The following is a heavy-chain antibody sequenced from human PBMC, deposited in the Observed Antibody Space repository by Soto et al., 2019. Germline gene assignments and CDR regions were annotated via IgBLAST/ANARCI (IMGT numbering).Heavy chain of an antibody. V-gene: IGHV4-59*08. Sequence: PSETLSLTCTVPGGSISSYYWSWIRQPPGKGLEWIGYIYYSGSTNYNPSLKSRVTISVDTSKNQFSLKLSSVTAADTAVYYCARQYAGSYGSGSFLYWGQGTLVTVSS. D-gene: IGHD3-10*01. J-gene: IGHJ4*02. CDR2: IYYSGST. CDR1: GGSISSYY. CDR3: ARQYAGSYGSGSFLY.